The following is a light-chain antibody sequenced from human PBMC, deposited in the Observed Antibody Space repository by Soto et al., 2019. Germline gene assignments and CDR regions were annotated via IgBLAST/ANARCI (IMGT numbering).Light chain of an antibody. CDR1: QSVRGN. Sequence: EIVMTQSPATLSVSPGERATLSCRASQSVRGNLAWYQQKPGQAPRLLIYGASTRATDIPSRFSGSGSETEFPLTISRLQSEDFAIYYCQQYINWPLTFGGGTKVEIK. V-gene: IGKV3-15*01. CDR2: GAS. CDR3: QQYINWPLT. J-gene: IGKJ4*01.